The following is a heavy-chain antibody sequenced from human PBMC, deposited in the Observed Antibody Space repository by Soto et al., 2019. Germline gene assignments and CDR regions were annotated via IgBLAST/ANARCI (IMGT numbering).Heavy chain of an antibody. D-gene: IGHD2-2*01. Sequence: QVQLVQSGAEVKKPGSSVKVSCKASGGTFSSYAISWVRQAPGQGLEWMGGIIPIFGTANYAQKFQGRVTTTADETTSTAYMELSSVRSEDTAVDYCARHVPAAGYYYVMDVWGQGTTVTVSS. CDR1: GGTFSSYA. CDR2: IIPIFGTA. CDR3: ARHVPAAGYYYVMDV. J-gene: IGHJ6*02. V-gene: IGHV1-69*12.